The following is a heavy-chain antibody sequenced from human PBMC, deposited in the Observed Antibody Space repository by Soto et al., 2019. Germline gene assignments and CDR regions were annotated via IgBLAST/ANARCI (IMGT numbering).Heavy chain of an antibody. Sequence: ASVKVSCKASGYTFTGYYMHWVRQAPGQGLEWMGWINPNSGGTNYAQKFQGWVTMTRDTSISTAYMELSRLRSDDTAVYYCERDQGPLHVDTAMAPFDYWGQGTLVTVSS. V-gene: IGHV1-2*04. CDR2: INPNSGGT. CDR1: GYTFTGYY. D-gene: IGHD5-18*01. CDR3: ERDQGPLHVDTAMAPFDY. J-gene: IGHJ4*02.